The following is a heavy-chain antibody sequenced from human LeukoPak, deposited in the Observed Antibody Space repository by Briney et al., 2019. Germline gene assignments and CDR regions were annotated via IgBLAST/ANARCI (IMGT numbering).Heavy chain of an antibody. CDR3: ARDPNGDYIGAFDF. J-gene: IGHJ3*01. Sequence: GGSLRLSCEASGFTFSSYAMIWVLQAPRKGLEWVSAITGSGGGTQYADSVKGRFTISRDNSKNTLYLQMNSLRAEDTAVYYCARDPNGDYIGAFDFRGQGTMVTVSS. D-gene: IGHD4-17*01. CDR1: GFTFSSYA. CDR2: ITGSGGGT. V-gene: IGHV3-23*01.